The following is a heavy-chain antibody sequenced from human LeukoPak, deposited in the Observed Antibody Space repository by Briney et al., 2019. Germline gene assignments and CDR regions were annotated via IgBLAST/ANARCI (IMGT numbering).Heavy chain of an antibody. D-gene: IGHD3-16*01. CDR2: IIPIFGTA. Sequence: GASVKVSCKASGGTFSSYAISWGRQAPGQGLEWMGGIIPIFGTANYAQKFQGRVTITTDESTSTAYMELSSLRSEDTAVYYCASSSWVSMIKPGGWFDPWGQGTLVTVSS. CDR3: ASSSWVSMIKPGGWFDP. J-gene: IGHJ5*02. V-gene: IGHV1-69*05. CDR1: GGTFSSYA.